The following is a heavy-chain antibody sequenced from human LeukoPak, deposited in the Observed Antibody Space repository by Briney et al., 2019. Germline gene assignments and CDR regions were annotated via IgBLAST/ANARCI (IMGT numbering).Heavy chain of an antibody. J-gene: IGHJ4*02. CDR2: ISSTSTYI. D-gene: IGHD5-24*01. V-gene: IGHV3-21*01. Sequence: GGSLRLSCAASGFIFSSYSMNWVRHAPGKGLEWVSSISSTSTYIHYADSLKGRFTISRDNARNSLYLQINSLRVEETAVYYCARVQRGEMATFDYWGQGTLVTVSS. CDR1: GFIFSSYS. CDR3: ARVQRGEMATFDY.